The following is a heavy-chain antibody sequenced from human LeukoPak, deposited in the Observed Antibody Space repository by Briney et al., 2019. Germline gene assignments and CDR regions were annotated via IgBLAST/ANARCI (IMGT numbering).Heavy chain of an antibody. J-gene: IGHJ4*02. D-gene: IGHD2-15*01. Sequence: SETLSLTCTVSGGSISSYYWSWIRQHPGKGLEWIGGMYHSGSTYYNPSLKSRVTTSVDTSQNQFSLKLSSVTAADTAVYYCARVYCSGGSCYYFDYWGQGTLVTVSS. V-gene: IGHV4-59*12. CDR2: MYHSGST. CDR1: GGSISSYY. CDR3: ARVYCSGGSCYYFDY.